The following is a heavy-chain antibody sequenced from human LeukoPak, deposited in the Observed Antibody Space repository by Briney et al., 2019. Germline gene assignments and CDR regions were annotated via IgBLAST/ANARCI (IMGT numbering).Heavy chain of an antibody. CDR1: GGSFSGYY. Sequence: PSETLSLTCAVYGGSFSGYYWSWIRQPPGKGLEWIGEINHSGSTNYNPSLKSRVTISVDTSKNQFSLKLSSVTAADTAVYYCARDGSIWGQGTMVTVSS. CDR2: INHSGST. CDR3: ARDGSI. J-gene: IGHJ3*02. V-gene: IGHV4-34*01.